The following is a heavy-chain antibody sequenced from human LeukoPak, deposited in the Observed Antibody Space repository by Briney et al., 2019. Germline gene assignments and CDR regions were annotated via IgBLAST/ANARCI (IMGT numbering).Heavy chain of an antibody. CDR2: ISSSSSYI. D-gene: IGHD3-3*01. CDR3: ARDNNYDFWSGYFDY. J-gene: IGHJ4*02. Sequence: GGSLRLSCAASGFTFSSYSMNWVRQAPGKGLEWVSSISSSSSYIYYADPVKGRFTISRDNAKNSLYLQMNSLRAEDTAVYHCARDNNYDFWSGYFDYWGQGTLVTVSS. V-gene: IGHV3-21*06. CDR1: GFTFSSYS.